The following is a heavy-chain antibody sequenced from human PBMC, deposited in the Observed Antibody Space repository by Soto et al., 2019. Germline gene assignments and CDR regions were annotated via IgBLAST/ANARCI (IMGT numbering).Heavy chain of an antibody. CDR1: GFTFSSYG. Sequence: GGSLRLSCAASGFTFSSYGMHWVRQAPGKGLEWVAVISYDGSNKYYADSVKGRFTISRDNSKNTLYLQMNSLRAEDTAVYYCAKASEASLDYWGQGTLVTVSS. CDR3: AKASEASLDY. CDR2: ISYDGSNK. D-gene: IGHD2-21*01. V-gene: IGHV3-30*18. J-gene: IGHJ4*02.